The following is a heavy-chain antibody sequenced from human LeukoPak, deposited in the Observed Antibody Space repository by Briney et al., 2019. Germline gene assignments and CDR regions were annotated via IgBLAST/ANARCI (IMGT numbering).Heavy chain of an antibody. D-gene: IGHD3-3*01. CDR1: GFTFSSYD. V-gene: IGHV3-48*03. CDR3: ARGLRYTILGGDYY. CDR2: ISSSGGNI. Sequence: PGGSLRLSCAASGFTFSSYDMKWVRQAPGKGLEWVSHISSSGGNICYADSVKGRFTISRDNAKNSLYLQMNSLRAEDTAVYYCARGLRYTILGGDYYWGQGTLDTVSS. J-gene: IGHJ4*02.